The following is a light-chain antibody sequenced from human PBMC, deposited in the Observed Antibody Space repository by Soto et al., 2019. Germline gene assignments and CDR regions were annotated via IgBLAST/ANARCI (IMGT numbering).Light chain of an antibody. CDR2: GAS. J-gene: IGKJ1*01. CDR1: QSVSSN. CDR3: QQYNNWPPWT. V-gene: IGKV3-15*01. Sequence: EIVMTQSPATLSVSPKERATLSCRASQSVSSNLAWYQQKPGQAPRLLIYGASTRANGIPARFSGSGSGTEFTLTISILQSEDFAVYYCQQYNNWPPWTFGQGTKVDIK.